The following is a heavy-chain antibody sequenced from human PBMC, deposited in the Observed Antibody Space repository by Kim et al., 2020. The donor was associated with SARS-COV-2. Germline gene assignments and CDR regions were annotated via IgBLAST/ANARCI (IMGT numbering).Heavy chain of an antibody. J-gene: IGHJ4*01. D-gene: IGHD3-3*01. CDR3: ARDPTYDFWSGYNDY. V-gene: IGHV3-30-3*01. CDR2: ISYDGSNK. CDR1: GFTFSSYA. Sequence: GGSLRLSCAASGFTFSSYAMHWVRQAPGKGLEWVAVISYDGSNKYYADSVKGRFTISRDNSKNTLYLQMNSLRADDTAVYYCARDPTYDFWSGYNDYWG.